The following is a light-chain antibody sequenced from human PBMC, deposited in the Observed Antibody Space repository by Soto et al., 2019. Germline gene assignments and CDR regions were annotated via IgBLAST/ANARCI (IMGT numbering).Light chain of an antibody. CDR1: QSLVYSDGDTY. Sequence: DVVVTQSPLSLSVTLGQPASISCRSSQSLVYSDGDTYLSWFHQRPGQSPRRLIYKVSIRDSGVPDRFSGSGSGTDFTLKISRVEAEDVGLYYCMHGTQWPCTFGQGTKVGIK. CDR2: KVS. J-gene: IGKJ1*01. CDR3: MHGTQWPCT. V-gene: IGKV2-30*01.